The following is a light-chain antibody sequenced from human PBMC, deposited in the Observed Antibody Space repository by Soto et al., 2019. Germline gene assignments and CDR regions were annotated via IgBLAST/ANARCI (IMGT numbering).Light chain of an antibody. Sequence: QSALTQPASVSGSPGQSITISFTGTSSDVGGYNYVSWYQHPPGKAPKLMIYDVSNRPSGVSNRFSGSKSGNTASLTISGLQAEDEADYYCSSYTSSSTLVVFGGGTQLTVL. J-gene: IGLJ2*01. CDR3: SSYTSSSTLVV. CDR1: SSDVGGYNY. CDR2: DVS. V-gene: IGLV2-14*03.